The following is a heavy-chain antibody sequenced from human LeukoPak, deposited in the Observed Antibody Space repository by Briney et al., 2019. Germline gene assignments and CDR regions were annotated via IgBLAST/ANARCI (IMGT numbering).Heavy chain of an antibody. CDR1: GSTFSSYG. CDR2: IWYDGSNK. J-gene: IGHJ4*02. Sequence: GRSLRLSCAASGSTFSSYGMHWVRQAPGKGLEWVAVIWYDGSNKNYVDSVKGRFTISRDNFKNTLYLQMNSLRAEDTAVYYCAKDLVISVGSGSYEGSDYWGQGTLVTVSS. D-gene: IGHD3-10*01. V-gene: IGHV3-33*06. CDR3: AKDLVISVGSGSYEGSDY.